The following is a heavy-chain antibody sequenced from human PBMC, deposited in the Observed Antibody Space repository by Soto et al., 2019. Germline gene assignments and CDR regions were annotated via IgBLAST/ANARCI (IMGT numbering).Heavy chain of an antibody. CDR1: GFTFNNYA. J-gene: IGHJ4*02. CDR3: ARDPSTGYADY. D-gene: IGHD3-9*01. CDR2: IRKSGDNT. V-gene: IGHV3-23*01. Sequence: GGSLRLSCAASGFTFNNYALNWGRQAPGKGLEWVSTIRKSGDNTHYSESVKGRFTISRDNSKNTLYLQMNSLRAEDTALYYCARDPSTGYADYWGQGTLVTVSS.